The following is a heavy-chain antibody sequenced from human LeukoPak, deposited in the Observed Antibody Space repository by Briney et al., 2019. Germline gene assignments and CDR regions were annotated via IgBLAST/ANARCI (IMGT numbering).Heavy chain of an antibody. Sequence: ASVKVSCKASGYTFTNYYVHWVRQAPGQGLEWMGIINPSGGSTSYAQKFQGRVTMTRDTSTSTVYMELSSLRSEDTAVYYCARDRRTTVTVYYYYGMDVWGQGTTVTVSS. J-gene: IGHJ6*02. D-gene: IGHD4-11*01. CDR2: INPSGGST. V-gene: IGHV1-46*01. CDR1: GYTFTNYY. CDR3: ARDRRTTVTVYYYYGMDV.